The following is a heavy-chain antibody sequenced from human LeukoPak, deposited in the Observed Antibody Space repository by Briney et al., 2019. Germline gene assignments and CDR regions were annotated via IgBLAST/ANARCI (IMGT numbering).Heavy chain of an antibody. V-gene: IGHV1-18*01. Sequence: ASVKVSFKTSGYTFTSYGVSWVRQAPGQGLEWMGWISTYNGNTNYAQKFQGRVTMTTDTSTSTAYMELRSLRSDDTAIYYCARDLTIVAAGTFGYWGQGTLVTVSS. D-gene: IGHD6-13*01. J-gene: IGHJ4*02. CDR2: ISTYNGNT. CDR3: ARDLTIVAAGTFGY. CDR1: GYTFTSYG.